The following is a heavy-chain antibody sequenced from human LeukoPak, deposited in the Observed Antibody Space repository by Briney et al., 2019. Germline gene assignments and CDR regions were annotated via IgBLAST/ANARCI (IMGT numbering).Heavy chain of an antibody. CDR1: GFTFSNYW. Sequence: GGSLRLSCAASGFTFSNYWMHWVRQDPGKGLVWVSVMSADSATTFYADSVKGRFTISRDNAKNTVFLQMSSLRAEDTALYYCARKSASGNYPLDYWGQGTLVTVSS. V-gene: IGHV3-74*01. D-gene: IGHD3-10*01. CDR3: ARKSASGNYPLDY. CDR2: MSADSATT. J-gene: IGHJ4*02.